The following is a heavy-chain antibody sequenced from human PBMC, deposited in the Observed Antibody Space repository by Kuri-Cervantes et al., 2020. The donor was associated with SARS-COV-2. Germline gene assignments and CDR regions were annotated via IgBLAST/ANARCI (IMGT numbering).Heavy chain of an antibody. V-gene: IGHV1-69*13. Sequence: SVKVSCTASAGTFSSYVISWVRQAPGQGLEWMGGIIPIFGTANYAQKFQGRVTITADESTSTAYMELSSLRSEDTAVYYCARAHCSGSSCYPEYYYCYGMDVWGQGTTVTVSS. J-gene: IGHJ6*02. CDR3: ARAHCSGSSCYPEYYYCYGMDV. D-gene: IGHD2-15*01. CDR2: IIPIFGTA. CDR1: AGTFSSYV.